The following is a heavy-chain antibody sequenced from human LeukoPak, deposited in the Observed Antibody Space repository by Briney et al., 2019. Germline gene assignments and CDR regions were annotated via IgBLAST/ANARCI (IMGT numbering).Heavy chain of an antibody. D-gene: IGHD5/OR15-5a*01. CDR1: GFSFSTSG. V-gene: IGHV3-30*02. CDR2: IRNDGNKK. Sequence: GGSLRLSCVASGFSFSTSGMHWVRQSPGKGLDWVSFIRNDGNKKNYAESVKGRFTISRDNSRNTLYLQMNSLEIEDTAVYYCTTRVSTTNDNWGQGTLVTVSS. CDR3: TTRVSTTNDN. J-gene: IGHJ4*02.